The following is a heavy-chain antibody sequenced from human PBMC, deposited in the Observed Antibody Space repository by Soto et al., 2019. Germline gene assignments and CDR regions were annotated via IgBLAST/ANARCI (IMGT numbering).Heavy chain of an antibody. CDR2: IYYSGTT. CDR1: GPSISNSY. CDR3: ASGGTSSRGPLD. V-gene: IGHV4-59*01. Sequence: QVQLQESGPGLVKPSETLSLTCTVSGPSISNSYWSWIRQPPGKRLEWIGYIYYSGTTNYNPSLNSRVTISVDTSKNQFSLTLTSVTSADTAKYYCASGGTSSRGPLDCGQGTLVTVSS. J-gene: IGHJ4*02. D-gene: IGHD1-1*01.